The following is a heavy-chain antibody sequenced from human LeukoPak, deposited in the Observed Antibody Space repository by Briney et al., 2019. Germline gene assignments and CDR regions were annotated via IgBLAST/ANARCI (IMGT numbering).Heavy chain of an antibody. J-gene: IGHJ6*03. CDR2: IIPIFGTA. CDR3: ARDILTGSPVNYYYYYMDV. CDR1: GGTFSSYA. Sequence: SVKVSCKASGGTFSSYAISWVRQAPGQGLEWMGGIIPIFGTANYAQKLQGRVTITTDESTSTAYMELSSLRSEDTAVYYCARDILTGSPVNYYYYYMDVWGKGTTVTVSS. V-gene: IGHV1-69*05. D-gene: IGHD3-9*01.